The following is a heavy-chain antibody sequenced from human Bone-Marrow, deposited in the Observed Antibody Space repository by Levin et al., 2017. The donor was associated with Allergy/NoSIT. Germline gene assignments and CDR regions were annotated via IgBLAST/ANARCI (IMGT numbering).Heavy chain of an antibody. J-gene: IGHJ4*02. Sequence: ASVKVSCKTSGGSFRSYSINWMRQAPGQGLEWMGGVIPMFGTATYAQKFQDRLTITADESTSTAYMEVSSLRSEDTAVYFCARASPGMYCDYWGQGTLVTVSS. CDR3: ARASPGMYCDY. CDR2: VIPMFGTA. CDR1: GGSFRSYS. V-gene: IGHV1-69*13. D-gene: IGHD1-26*01.